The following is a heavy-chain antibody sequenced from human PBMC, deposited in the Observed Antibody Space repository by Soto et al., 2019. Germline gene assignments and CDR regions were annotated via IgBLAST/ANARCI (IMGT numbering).Heavy chain of an antibody. CDR2: INPNSGGT. Sequence: ASVKVSCKASGYTFTGYYMHWVRQAPGQGLEWMGWINPNSGGTNYAQKFQGWVTMTRDTSISTAYMELSRLRSDDTAVYYCARDMVGIAARHFVYYGMDVWGQGTKVTVYS. D-gene: IGHD6-6*01. V-gene: IGHV1-2*04. CDR1: GYTFTGYY. J-gene: IGHJ6*02. CDR3: ARDMVGIAARHFVYYGMDV.